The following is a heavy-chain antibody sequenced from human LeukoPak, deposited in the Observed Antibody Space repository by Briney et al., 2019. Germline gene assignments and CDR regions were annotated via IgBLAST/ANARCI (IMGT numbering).Heavy chain of an antibody. D-gene: IGHD2-8*01. Sequence: GGSLRLSCAASGFTFNSYAMSWVRQAPGERLEWVSSISGGGDNTYYADSVKGRFTISRDNSKNTLFLQMNSLRAEDTAVYYCARASYCSNGVCYLVEYWGQGTLVTVSS. V-gene: IGHV3-23*01. CDR2: ISGGGDNT. CDR1: GFTFNSYA. CDR3: ARASYCSNGVCYLVEY. J-gene: IGHJ4*02.